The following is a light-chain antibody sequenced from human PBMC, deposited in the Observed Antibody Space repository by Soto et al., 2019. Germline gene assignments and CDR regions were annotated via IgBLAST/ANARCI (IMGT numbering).Light chain of an antibody. CDR2: DVS. CDR3: ISYTRSDTYV. J-gene: IGLJ1*01. Sequence: QSALTQPASVSGSPGQSIAISCTGTSIDIGAYNYVSWYQQHPGKAPKLMIFDVSHRPSGVSNRFSGSKSGNTASLTISGLQAEDEADYYCISYTRSDTYVFGSGTKVTVL. CDR1: SIDIGAYNY. V-gene: IGLV2-14*01.